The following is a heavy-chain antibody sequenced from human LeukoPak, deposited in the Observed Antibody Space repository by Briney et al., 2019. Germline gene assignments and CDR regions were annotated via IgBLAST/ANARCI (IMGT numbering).Heavy chain of an antibody. D-gene: IGHD2-21*02. CDR1: GLTFSRDW. J-gene: IGHJ4*02. Sequence: GGSLRLSCAASGLTFSRDWMHWVRQAPGKGLVWVSRFNSDGSITSYADSVKGRFTISRDNAKNSLYLQMDSLRAEDTAVYYCARDTTYCGGGCYSLTDYWGQGTLVSVSS. CDR3: ARDTTYCGGGCYSLTDY. CDR2: FNSDGSIT. V-gene: IGHV3-74*01.